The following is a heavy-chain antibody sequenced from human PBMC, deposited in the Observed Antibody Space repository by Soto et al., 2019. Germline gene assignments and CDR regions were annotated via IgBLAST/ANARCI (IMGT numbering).Heavy chain of an antibody. Sequence: SETLSLTCSVSGGSLSGYYWSWIRQPPGKGLEWIGYILYSGHTNYNPSLQSRVSMSVDTSKNQFSLQMTSLTAADTAVYYCARRGYGSGRYLVFWGQGTPVT. CDR2: ILYSGHT. CDR3: ARRGYGSGRYLVF. J-gene: IGHJ4*02. V-gene: IGHV4-59*01. CDR1: GGSLSGYY. D-gene: IGHD3-10*01.